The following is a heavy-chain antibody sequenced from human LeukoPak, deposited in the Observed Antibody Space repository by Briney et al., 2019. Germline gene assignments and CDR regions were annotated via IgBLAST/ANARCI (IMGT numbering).Heavy chain of an antibody. D-gene: IGHD1-1*01. CDR3: ARVEDNWFDP. CDR2: TYYRSKLYT. J-gene: IGHJ5*02. CDR1: GDSVSSNSAA. Sequence: SQTLSLTCAISGDSVSSNSAAWDWIRQSPSRGLEWLGRTYYRSKLYTDYALSVKSRITINPDTSKNQFSLQLNSVTPEDTAVYYCARVEDNWFDPWGQGTLVTVSS. V-gene: IGHV6-1*01.